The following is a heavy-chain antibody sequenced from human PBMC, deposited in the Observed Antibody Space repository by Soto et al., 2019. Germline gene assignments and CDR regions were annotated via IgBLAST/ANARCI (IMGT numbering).Heavy chain of an antibody. CDR3: ARGYRVEGAYGAGAFFDY. J-gene: IGHJ4*02. CDR1: GFLVSSNY. Sequence: EVQLVESGGDLVQPGRSLRLSCAASGFLVSSNYMGWVRQAPGKGLEWVSVIYSGSNTHYADSVKGRFTISRDNSKNTLYLQMNSLRAEYTAVYYCARGYRVEGAYGAGAFFDYWGQGTLVTVSS. CDR2: IYSGSNT. D-gene: IGHD1-26*01. V-gene: IGHV3-66*01.